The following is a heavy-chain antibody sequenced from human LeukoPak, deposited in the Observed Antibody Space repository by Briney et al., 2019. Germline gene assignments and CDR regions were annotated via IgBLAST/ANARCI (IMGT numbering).Heavy chain of an antibody. J-gene: IGHJ3*02. Sequence: PSETLSLTCAVSGYSISSGYYWGWIRQPPGKGLEWIGSIYHSGSTYYNPSLKSRVTISVDTSKNQFCLKLSSVTAADTAVYYCARELLRYFDWLSGGPNDAFDIWGQGTMVTVSS. CDR1: GYSISSGYY. CDR2: IYHSGST. CDR3: ARELLRYFDWLSGGPNDAFDI. D-gene: IGHD3-9*01. V-gene: IGHV4-38-2*02.